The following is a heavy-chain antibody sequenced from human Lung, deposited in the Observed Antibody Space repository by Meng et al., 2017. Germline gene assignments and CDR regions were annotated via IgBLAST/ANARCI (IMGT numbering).Heavy chain of an antibody. D-gene: IGHD4-11*01. J-gene: IGHJ4*02. CDR1: VGSFSDYY. V-gene: IGHV4-34*01. CDR2: INHSGST. CDR3: ARGPTTMAHDFDY. Sequence: QIQQWRAGLLMHSRTPSLALVFSVGSFSDYYWSWIRQPPGKGLEWIGEINHSGSTNYNPSLESRATISVDTSQNNLSLKLSSVTAADSAVYYCARGPTTMAHDFDYWGQGTLVTVSS.